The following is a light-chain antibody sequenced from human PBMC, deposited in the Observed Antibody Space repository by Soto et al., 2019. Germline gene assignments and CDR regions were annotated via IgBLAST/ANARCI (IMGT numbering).Light chain of an antibody. CDR3: ATWDGSLPGEV. CDR1: SSKIGNNY. J-gene: IGLJ2*01. V-gene: IGLV1-51*01. CDR2: DNN. Sequence: QSVLTQSPSVSAAPGQQVTISCSGSSSKIGNNYVSWYQQLPGTAPKLLIYDNNKRPSGIPDRFSGSKSGTSGTLDITGLQTGDEADYYCATWDGSLPGEVFGGGTKVTVL.